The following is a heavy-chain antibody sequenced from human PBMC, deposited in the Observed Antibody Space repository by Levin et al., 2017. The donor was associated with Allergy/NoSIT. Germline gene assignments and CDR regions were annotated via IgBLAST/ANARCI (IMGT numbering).Heavy chain of an antibody. CDR3: ARDKGTNWFDP. CDR1: GGSISSNSYY. Sequence: GSLRLSCTVSGGSISSNSYYWGWIRQPPGTGLEWIGNIYYSGSTYYNPSLKSRVTISVDTSQNQFSLKLSSVTAADTAFYYCARDKGTNWFDPWGQGTLVTVSS. CDR2: IYYSGST. J-gene: IGHJ5*02. D-gene: IGHD1-1*01. V-gene: IGHV4-39*07.